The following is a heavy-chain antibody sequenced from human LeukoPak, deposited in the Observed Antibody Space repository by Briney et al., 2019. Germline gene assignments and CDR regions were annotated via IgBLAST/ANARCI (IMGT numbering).Heavy chain of an antibody. CDR1: AGSNSNFY. Sequence: SETLSLTCTVSAGSNSNFYWSWIRQPPGKTLEWIGYIYYSGSTNYNPSLKSRVTISIDRSKNQFSLKLTSVTAADTAVYYCASHLGPFDYWGQGTLVTVSS. CDR2: IYYSGST. CDR3: ASHLGPFDY. J-gene: IGHJ4*02. V-gene: IGHV4-59*01.